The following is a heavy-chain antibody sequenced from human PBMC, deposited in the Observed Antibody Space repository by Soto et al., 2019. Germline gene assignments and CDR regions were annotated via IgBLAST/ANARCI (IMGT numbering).Heavy chain of an antibody. D-gene: IGHD2-2*02. Sequence: SETLSLTCTVSGGSISGYYWSWIRQPPGKGLEWIGYIYYSGSTNYNPSLKSRVTISVDTSKNQFSLKLSSVTAADTAVYYCARRRYCSSTSCNRSYYYYGMDVWGQGTTVTVSS. J-gene: IGHJ6*02. CDR1: GGSISGYY. CDR3: ARRRYCSSTSCNRSYYYYGMDV. CDR2: IYYSGST. V-gene: IGHV4-59*01.